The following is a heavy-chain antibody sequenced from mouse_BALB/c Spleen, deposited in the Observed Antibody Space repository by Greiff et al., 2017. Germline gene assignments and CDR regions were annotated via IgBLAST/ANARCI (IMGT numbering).Heavy chain of an antibody. J-gene: IGHJ4*01. Sequence: EVQLQESGGGLVKPGGSLKLSCAASGFTFSSYAMSWVRQTPEKRLEWVASISSGGSTYYPDSVKGRFTISRDNARNILYLQMSSLRSEDTAMYYCARDSRMDDWGQGTSVTVSS. CDR1: GFTFSSYA. CDR2: ISSGGST. CDR3: ARDSRMDD. V-gene: IGHV5-6-5*01.